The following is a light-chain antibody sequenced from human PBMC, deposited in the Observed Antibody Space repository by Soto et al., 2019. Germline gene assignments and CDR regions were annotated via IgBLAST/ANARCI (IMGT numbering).Light chain of an antibody. Sequence: QSVLTQPASVSGSPGQSITISCTGTSSDVGGYNYVSWYQHHPGKAPELMIFEVSNRPSGVSHRFSGSKSGNTASLTISGLQTEDEGDYYCSSYISSSTRVFGTGTKGTVL. J-gene: IGLJ1*01. CDR3: SSYISSSTRV. CDR1: SSDVGGYNY. CDR2: EVS. V-gene: IGLV2-14*01.